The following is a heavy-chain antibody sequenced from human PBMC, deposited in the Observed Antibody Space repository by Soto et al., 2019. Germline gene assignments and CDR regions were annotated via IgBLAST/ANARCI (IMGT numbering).Heavy chain of an antibody. CDR2: ISSSSNTI. CDR1: GFTFSSYS. D-gene: IGHD3-10*02. Sequence: PGGSLRLSCAASGFTFSSYSMNWVRQAPGKGLQWISYISSSSNTIYYADSVKGRFTISRDYAKNSLSLQMNSLRAEDTAVYYCARPTFFFCSGSYSANAYAMDVWAQGTTVTVSS. J-gene: IGHJ6*02. CDR3: ARPTFFFCSGSYSANAYAMDV. V-gene: IGHV3-48*01.